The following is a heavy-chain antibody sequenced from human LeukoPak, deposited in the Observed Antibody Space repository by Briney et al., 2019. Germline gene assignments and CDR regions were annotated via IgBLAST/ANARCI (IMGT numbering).Heavy chain of an antibody. J-gene: IGHJ3*02. D-gene: IGHD6-19*01. CDR1: GGSISSYY. Sequence: PSETLSLTCTVSGGSISSYYWSWIRQPAGKGLEWIGRIYTSGSTNYNPSLKSRVTMSVDTSKNQFSLKLSSVTAADTAVYYCARVPGRGLMDAFDIWGQGTMVTVSS. CDR2: IYTSGST. V-gene: IGHV4-4*07. CDR3: ARVPGRGLMDAFDI.